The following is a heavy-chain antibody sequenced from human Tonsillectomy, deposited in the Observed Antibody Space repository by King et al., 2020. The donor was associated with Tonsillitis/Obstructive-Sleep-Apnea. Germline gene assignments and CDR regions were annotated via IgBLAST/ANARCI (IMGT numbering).Heavy chain of an antibody. CDR1: GDTFYRYA. V-gene: IGHV1-69*01. CDR3: AGGYCSATRCQFYYHYRDV. Sequence: HVQLVQSGAEVRKPGSSVKVSCKASGDTFYRYAISWVRQAPGQGLEWMVGVIPGFGTTKYAQKFQGRVTITADESTSTAYMVLSSLRSDETVVYYCAGGYCSATRCQFYYHYRDVWGKGTTVTVSS. D-gene: IGHD2-15*01. J-gene: IGHJ6*03. CDR2: VIPGFGTT.